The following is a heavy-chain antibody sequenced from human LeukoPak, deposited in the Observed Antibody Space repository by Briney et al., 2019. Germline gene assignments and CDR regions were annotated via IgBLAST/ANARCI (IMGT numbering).Heavy chain of an antibody. CDR2: IYYSGKT. D-gene: IGHD4-23*01. Sequence: PSETQSLICTVSGGSISSRSYYWGWIRQPPGTELEWIETIYYSGKTHYNPSLPSRVVISVDMSNNHFSLKLTAVTAPDTAVYYCARTVGTHRFDYWGQGSLVTVSS. V-gene: IGHV4-39*02. CDR3: ARTVGTHRFDY. CDR1: GGSISSRSYY. J-gene: IGHJ4*02.